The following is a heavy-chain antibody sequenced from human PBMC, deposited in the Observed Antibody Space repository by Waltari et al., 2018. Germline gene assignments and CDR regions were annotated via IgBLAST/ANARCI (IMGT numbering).Heavy chain of an antibody. CDR1: GYTFTGYY. CDR3: ARSRAAVAGTVPRYWFDP. V-gene: IGHV1-2*02. J-gene: IGHJ5*02. D-gene: IGHD6-19*01. CDR2: INPNSGGT. Sequence: QVQLVQSGAEVKKPGASVTVSCKASGYTFTGYYMHWVRQAPGPGLEWMGWINPNSGGTNYAQKFQGRVTMTRDTSISTAYMELSRLRSDDTAVYYCARSRAAVAGTVPRYWFDPWGQGTLVTVSS.